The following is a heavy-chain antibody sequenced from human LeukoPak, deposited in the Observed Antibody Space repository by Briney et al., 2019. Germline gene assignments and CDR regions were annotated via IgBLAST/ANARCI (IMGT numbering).Heavy chain of an antibody. Sequence: GGSLKLSCAASGFTFSSYSMNWVRQAPGKGLEWVSYISSSSSTIYYADSVKGRFTISRDNAKNSLYLQMNSLRAEDTAVYYCASIDLAARHPFWGQGTLVTVSS. CDR3: ASIDLAARHPF. D-gene: IGHD6-6*01. V-gene: IGHV3-48*01. CDR2: ISSSSSTI. J-gene: IGHJ4*02. CDR1: GFTFSSYS.